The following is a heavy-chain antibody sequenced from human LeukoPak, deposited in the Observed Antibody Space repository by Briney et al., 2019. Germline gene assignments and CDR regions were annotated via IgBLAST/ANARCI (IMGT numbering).Heavy chain of an antibody. CDR1: GYTFTGYY. V-gene: IGHV1-2*02. J-gene: IGHJ4*02. D-gene: IGHD6-13*01. Sequence: ASVKVSCKASGYTFTGYYMHWVRQAPGQGLEWMGWINPNSGGTNYAQKFQGRVTMTRDTSISTAYMELSRLRSDDTAVYYCARELWGAAAQTYFDYWGQGTLVTVSS. CDR2: INPNSGGT. CDR3: ARELWGAAAQTYFDY.